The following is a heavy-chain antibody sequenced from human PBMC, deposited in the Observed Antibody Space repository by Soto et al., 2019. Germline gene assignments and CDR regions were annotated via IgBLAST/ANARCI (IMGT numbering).Heavy chain of an antibody. V-gene: IGHV1-2*04. Sequence: ASVKVSCKASGYTFTGYYMHWVRQAPGQGLEWMGWINPNSGGTNYAQKFQGWVTMTRDTSISTAYMELSRLRSDDTAVYYCASSISIYYYGMDVWGQGTTVIVSS. CDR1: GYTFTGYY. D-gene: IGHD6-6*01. CDR3: ASSISIYYYGMDV. J-gene: IGHJ6*02. CDR2: INPNSGGT.